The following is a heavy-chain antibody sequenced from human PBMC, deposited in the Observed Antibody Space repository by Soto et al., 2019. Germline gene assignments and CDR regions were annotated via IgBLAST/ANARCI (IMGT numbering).Heavy chain of an antibody. Sequence: SLRLSCAASGFTVSNSYMSWVRQAPGKGLEWVSAIYSGGSTYYADSVKGRFTISRDNSRNTLYLQMNSLRAEDTAVYFCARCDGSATYCFFFAYWGQGTPVTVS. D-gene: IGHD3-10*01. J-gene: IGHJ4*02. CDR2: IYSGGST. V-gene: IGHV3-66*01. CDR3: ARCDGSATYCFFFAY. CDR1: GFTVSNSY.